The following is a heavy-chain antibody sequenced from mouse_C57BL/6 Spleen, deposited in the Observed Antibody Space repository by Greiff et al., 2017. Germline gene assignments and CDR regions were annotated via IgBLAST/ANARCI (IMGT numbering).Heavy chain of an antibody. V-gene: IGHV5-15*01. D-gene: IGHD1-1*01. CDR1: GFTFSDYG. CDR3: ARSHYYGSSLYAMDY. Sequence: DVMLVESGGGLVQPGGSLKLSCAASGFTFSDYGMAWVRQAPRKGPEWVAFISNLAYSIYYADTVTGRFTISRENAKNTLYLEMSSLRSEDTAMYYCARSHYYGSSLYAMDYWGQGTSVTVSS. CDR2: ISNLAYSI. J-gene: IGHJ4*01.